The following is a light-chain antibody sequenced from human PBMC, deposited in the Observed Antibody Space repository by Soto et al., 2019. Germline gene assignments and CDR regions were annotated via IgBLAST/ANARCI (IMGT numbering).Light chain of an antibody. CDR3: QQYGSSPLVT. J-gene: IGKJ5*01. CDR1: QSVSSSY. CDR2: GTS. V-gene: IGKV3-20*01. Sequence: EIVLTQSPGTLSLSPGERATLSCRASQSVSSSYLAWYQQRPGQAPRLLIYGTSSRATGIPDRFSGSGSGIGFTLTISRLKPEDFAVYYCQQYGSSPLVTFGQGTRLEIK.